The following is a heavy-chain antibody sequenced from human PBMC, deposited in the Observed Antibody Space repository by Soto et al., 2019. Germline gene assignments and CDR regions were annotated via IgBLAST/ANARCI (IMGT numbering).Heavy chain of an antibody. D-gene: IGHD1-7*01. J-gene: IGHJ4*02. CDR3: AKDIKGTGTTVIYDS. Sequence: EVQLLESWGSLVQPGGSLRLACAASGFSFSSYAMGWVRQAPGKGLEWVSAISGSGSATYYADPVKGRFTISRDNSKDTLYLQMNSLRAGDTAVYYCAKDIKGTGTTVIYDSWGQGSLVTVSS. CDR1: GFSFSSYA. V-gene: IGHV3-23*01. CDR2: ISGSGSAT.